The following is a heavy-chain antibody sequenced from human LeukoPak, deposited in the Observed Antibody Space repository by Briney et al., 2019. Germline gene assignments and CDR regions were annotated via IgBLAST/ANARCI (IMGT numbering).Heavy chain of an antibody. V-gene: IGHV3-21*01. Sequence: GGSLRLSCAASGFTFSSYSMNWVRQAPGKGLEWVSSISSSSSYIYYADSVKGRFTISRDNAKNSLYLQMNSLRAEDTAVYYRARDHWYSSNVRGGFDYWGQGTLVTDSS. J-gene: IGHJ4*02. CDR3: ARDHWYSSNVRGGFDY. CDR2: ISSSSSYI. D-gene: IGHD6-13*01. CDR1: GFTFSSYS.